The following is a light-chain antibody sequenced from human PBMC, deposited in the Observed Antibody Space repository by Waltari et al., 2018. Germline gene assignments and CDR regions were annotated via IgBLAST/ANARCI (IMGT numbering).Light chain of an antibody. V-gene: IGLV2-23*02. J-gene: IGLJ2*01. CDR2: EVS. CDR3: CSYAGSSTFV. CDR1: SRDVGSSNL. Sequence: QSALTQPASVSGSPGQSIPISCTGTSRDVGSSNLVSWYQQHPGKAPKPMIYEVSKRPSGVSNRFSGSKSGNTASLTISGLQAEDEADYYCCSYAGSSTFVFGGGTKLTVL.